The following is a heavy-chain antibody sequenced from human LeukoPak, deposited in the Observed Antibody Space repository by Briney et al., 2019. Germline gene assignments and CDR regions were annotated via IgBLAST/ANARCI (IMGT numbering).Heavy chain of an antibody. D-gene: IGHD3-3*01. J-gene: IGHJ5*02. Sequence: SETLSLTCTVSGGSLSGSYWSWIRQPPGKGLEWIGYIYTSGSTNYNPSLKSRVTISVDTSKNQFSLKLSSVTAADTAVYYCARSKATIFGVENWFDPWGQGTLVTVSS. V-gene: IGHV4-4*09. CDR1: GGSLSGSY. CDR2: IYTSGST. CDR3: ARSKATIFGVENWFDP.